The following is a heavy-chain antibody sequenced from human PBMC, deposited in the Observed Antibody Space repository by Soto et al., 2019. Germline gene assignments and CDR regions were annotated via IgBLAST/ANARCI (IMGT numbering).Heavy chain of an antibody. V-gene: IGHV3-23*01. CDR3: AKDALAYYDFWS. Sequence: SGGSLRLSCAASGPTFSSYAMSWVRQAPGKGLEWVSHISNSGRSTKYADSVKGRFTISRDNSKNTLYLQMNSLRAEDTAIYYCAKDALAYYDFWSWGQGTLVTVSS. CDR2: ISNSGRST. CDR1: GPTFSSYA. J-gene: IGHJ4*02. D-gene: IGHD3-3*01.